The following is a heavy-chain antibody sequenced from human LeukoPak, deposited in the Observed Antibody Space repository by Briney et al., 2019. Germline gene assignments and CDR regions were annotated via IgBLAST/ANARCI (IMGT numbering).Heavy chain of an antibody. D-gene: IGHD6-13*01. J-gene: IGHJ4*02. CDR3: ARDHSSSWSWDY. CDR1: GFTFSSYE. V-gene: IGHV3-48*03. Sequence: PGGSLRLSCAASGFTFSSYEMNWVRQAPGKGLEWVSYISSSGSTIYYADSVKGRFTISRDNAKSSLYLQMNSLRAEDTAVYYCARDHSSSWSWDYWGQGTLVTVSS. CDR2: ISSSGSTI.